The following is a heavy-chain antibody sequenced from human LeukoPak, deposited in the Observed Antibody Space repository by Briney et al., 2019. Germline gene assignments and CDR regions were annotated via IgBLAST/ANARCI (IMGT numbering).Heavy chain of an antibody. CDR3: AKKGVSSGWYFSSP. V-gene: IGHV3-48*01. Sequence: GGSLRLSCAASGFTFSSYSMNWVRQAPGEGLEWVSYISSLSGTIYYADSVKGRFTISRDNSKNTLYLQMNSLRAEDTAVYYCAKKGVSSGWYFSSPWGQGTLVTVSS. J-gene: IGHJ5*02. CDR1: GFTFSSYS. D-gene: IGHD6-19*01. CDR2: ISSLSGTI.